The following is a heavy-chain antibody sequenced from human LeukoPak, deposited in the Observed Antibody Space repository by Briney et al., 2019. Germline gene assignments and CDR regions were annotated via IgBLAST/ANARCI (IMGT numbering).Heavy chain of an antibody. J-gene: IGHJ4*02. CDR2: INHSGST. V-gene: IGHV4-34*01. Sequence: SETLSLTCAVYGGSFSGYYWSWIRQPPGKGLEWIGEINHSGSTNYNPSLKSRVTISVDTSKNQFSLKLSSVTAAGTAVYYCARQPIAAAGTDYWGQGTLVTVSS. D-gene: IGHD6-13*01. CDR3: ARQPIAAAGTDY. CDR1: GGSFSGYY.